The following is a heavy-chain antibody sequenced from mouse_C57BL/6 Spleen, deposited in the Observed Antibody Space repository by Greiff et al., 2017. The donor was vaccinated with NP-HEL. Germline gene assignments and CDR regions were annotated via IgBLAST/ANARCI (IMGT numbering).Heavy chain of an antibody. Sequence: EVQLVESGPELVKPGASVKISCKASGYSFTGYYMHWVKQSHGNILDWIGYIYPYNGVSSYNQKFKGKATLTVDKSSSTAYMELRSLTSEDSAVYYCARQGAQAHYYAMDYWGQGTSVTVSS. CDR3: ARQGAQAHYYAMDY. CDR1: GYSFTGYY. J-gene: IGHJ4*01. V-gene: IGHV1-31*01. CDR2: IYPYNGVS. D-gene: IGHD3-2*02.